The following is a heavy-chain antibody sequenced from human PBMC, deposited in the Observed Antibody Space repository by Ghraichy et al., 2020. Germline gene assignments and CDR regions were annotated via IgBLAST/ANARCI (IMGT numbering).Heavy chain of an antibody. CDR3: ARGGVYYYLDY. V-gene: IGHV1-2*02. CDR2: INPNSGGT. D-gene: IGHD2-8*01. J-gene: IGHJ4*02. Sequence: ASLKVSCKASGYTFTGYYVHWVRQAPGQGPEWVGWINPNSGGTHYAQKFQGRVTMTRDTSINTAYMELSRLRSDDTAVYYCARGGVYYYLDYWGQGTLVTVSS. CDR1: GYTFTGYY.